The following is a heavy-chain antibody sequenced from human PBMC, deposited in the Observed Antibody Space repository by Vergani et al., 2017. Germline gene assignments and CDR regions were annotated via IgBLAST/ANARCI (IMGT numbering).Heavy chain of an antibody. Sequence: EVQLVESGGGVVRPGGSLRLSCAASGFTFSSYGMHWVRQAPGKGLEWVSFISSSGRTIYYADSVKGRFTISRDNARNVLYLHMNSLRADDTAVYYCASDYYDSRGFYSPDYWGQGTLVTVSS. CDR2: ISSSGRTI. CDR1: GFTFSSYG. J-gene: IGHJ4*02. CDR3: ASDYYDSRGFYSPDY. D-gene: IGHD3-22*01. V-gene: IGHV3-48*04.